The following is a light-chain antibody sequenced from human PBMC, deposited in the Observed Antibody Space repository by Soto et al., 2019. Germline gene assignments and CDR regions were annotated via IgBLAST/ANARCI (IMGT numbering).Light chain of an antibody. V-gene: IGKV3-15*01. J-gene: IGKJ1*01. Sequence: EIVMTQSPATLFVSPGETATLSCRASQNISSYLAWYQQKPGQAPRLLIHGASSRATGVPARFSGSGSGTEFTLTISGLQSEDFTVYYCQQDNHWSKTFGQGIKV. CDR2: GAS. CDR3: QQDNHWSKT. CDR1: QNISSY.